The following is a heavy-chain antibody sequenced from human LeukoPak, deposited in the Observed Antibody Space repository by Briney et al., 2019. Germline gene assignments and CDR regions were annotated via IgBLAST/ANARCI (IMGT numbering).Heavy chain of an antibody. J-gene: IGHJ4*02. CDR2: ISSSSSYI. Sequence: GGSLRLSCTASGFTFGDYAISWVRQAPGKGLEWVSSISSSSSYIYYADSVKGRFTISRDNAKNSLYLQMNSLRAEDTAVYYCASYDYGIDYWGQGTLVTVSS. CDR3: ASYDYGIDY. CDR1: GFTFGDYA. D-gene: IGHD4-17*01. V-gene: IGHV3-21*01.